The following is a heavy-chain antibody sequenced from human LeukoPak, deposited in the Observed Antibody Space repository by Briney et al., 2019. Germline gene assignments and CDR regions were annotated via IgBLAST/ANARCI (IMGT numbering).Heavy chain of an antibody. V-gene: IGHV5-51*01. Sequence: GESLKISCKGSGYSFTSYWIGWVRQMPGKGLEWMGIIYPGDSDTRYSPSFQGQVTISADKSISTAYLQWSSLKASDTAMYYCARNKDLGSWSNPFDYWGQGTLVTVSS. CDR2: IYPGDSDT. CDR3: ARNKDLGSWSNPFDY. CDR1: GYSFTSYW. J-gene: IGHJ4*02. D-gene: IGHD6-13*01.